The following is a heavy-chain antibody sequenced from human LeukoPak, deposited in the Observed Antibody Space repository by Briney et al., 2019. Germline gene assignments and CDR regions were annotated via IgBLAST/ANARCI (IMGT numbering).Heavy chain of an antibody. D-gene: IGHD1-7*01. CDR3: AGNSERELRQYFDY. CDR1: DASVNSGDYH. V-gene: IGHV4-61*03. CDR2: LYYGGNT. J-gene: IGHJ4*02. Sequence: SETLSLTCTVSDASVNSGDYHWTWIRQPPGKGLEWLGSLYYGGNTYFNPSLKSRVAISLDTSKNHFSLRLSSLTAADTAIYYCAGNSERELRQYFDYWGQGTPVTVSS.